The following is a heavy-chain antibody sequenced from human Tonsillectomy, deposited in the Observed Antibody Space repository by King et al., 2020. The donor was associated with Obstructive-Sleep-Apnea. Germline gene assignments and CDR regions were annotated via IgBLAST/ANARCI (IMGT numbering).Heavy chain of an antibody. CDR2: IMWDGGSH. Sequence: VQLVESGGVVVQPGGSLRLSCADSGFTFDDYAMHWVRQAPGEGLEWVSLIMWDGGSHYYADSVKGRFTISRDNSKNSLYLQMNSLRAEDTALYYCAKSGDSSGYYFQHWGQGTLVTVSS. CDR1: GFTFDDYA. J-gene: IGHJ1*01. V-gene: IGHV3-43D*03. D-gene: IGHD3-22*01. CDR3: AKSGDSSGYYFQH.